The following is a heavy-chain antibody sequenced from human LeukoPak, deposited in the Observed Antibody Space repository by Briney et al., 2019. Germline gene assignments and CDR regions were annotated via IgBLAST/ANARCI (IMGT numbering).Heavy chain of an antibody. Sequence: GGSLRLSCAASGFTFSSYAMSWVRQAPGKGLEWVSAISGSGGSTYYADSVKGRFTIYRDNSKNTLYLQMNSLRAEDTAVYYCAKVSYYDSSGYYDYRGQGTLVTVSS. D-gene: IGHD3-22*01. CDR3: AKVSYYDSSGYYDY. J-gene: IGHJ4*02. CDR2: ISGSGGST. V-gene: IGHV3-23*01. CDR1: GFTFSSYA.